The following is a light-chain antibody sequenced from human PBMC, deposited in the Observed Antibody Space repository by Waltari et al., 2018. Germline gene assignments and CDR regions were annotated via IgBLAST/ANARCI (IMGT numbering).Light chain of an antibody. V-gene: IGKV3-11*01. CDR2: DAS. CDR3: QQRSKWPPT. CDR1: QTISSY. Sequence: EIVLTKSTATLSLSQGERAPLSCKASQTISSYLAWYQHKLGQAPRLLIYDASKRATGIPARFSGSGSGTDFTLTISGLEPEDFAVYYCQQRSKWPPTFGGGTKVEIK. J-gene: IGKJ4*01.